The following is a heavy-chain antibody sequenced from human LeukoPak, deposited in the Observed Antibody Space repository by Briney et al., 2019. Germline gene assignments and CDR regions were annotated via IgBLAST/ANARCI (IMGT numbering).Heavy chain of an antibody. D-gene: IGHD3/OR15-3a*01. CDR3: ATYWRGLGFDP. CDR2: ITSHGSIT. J-gene: IGHJ5*02. Sequence: RGFLRLSCVASGFIFSDSWMHWVRQVPGKGLVRVSLITSHGSITNYADSVEGRFTVSRDNAKNTLYLQMNSLRAEDTALYYCATYWRGLGFDPWGQGILVTVSS. CDR1: GFIFSDSW. V-gene: IGHV3-74*01.